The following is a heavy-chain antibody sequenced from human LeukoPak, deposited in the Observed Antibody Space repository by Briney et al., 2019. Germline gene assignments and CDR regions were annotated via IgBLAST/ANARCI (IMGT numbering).Heavy chain of an antibody. V-gene: IGHV1-24*01. J-gene: IGHJ5*02. Sequence: GASVKVSCKVTGNTLSEFFMHWVRQSPGKGLEWMGGFDPEVGETVYAQKFQGRVTMTEDTSTETAYMELSSLRSEDTAVYYCATDLLAGGLKTFDPWGQGTLVTVSS. CDR3: ATDLLAGGLKTFDP. CDR1: GNTLSEFF. CDR2: FDPEVGET.